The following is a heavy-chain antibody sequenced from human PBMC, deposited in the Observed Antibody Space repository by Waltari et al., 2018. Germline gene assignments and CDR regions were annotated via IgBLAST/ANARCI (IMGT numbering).Heavy chain of an antibody. V-gene: IGHV3-64*01. CDR1: GFTFSSYA. D-gene: IGHD3-22*01. Sequence: EVQLVESGGGLVQPGGSLRLSCAASGFTFSSYAMHWVRQAPGKGLEYVSAISSNGGSTYYANSVKGRFTISRDNSKNTLYLQMGSLRAEDMAVYYCARAYYDSSGYYFIPNYMDVWGKGTTVTVSS. J-gene: IGHJ6*03. CDR3: ARAYYDSSGYYFIPNYMDV. CDR2: ISSNGGST.